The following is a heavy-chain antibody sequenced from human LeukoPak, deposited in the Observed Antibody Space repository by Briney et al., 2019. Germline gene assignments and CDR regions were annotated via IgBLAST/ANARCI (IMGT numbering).Heavy chain of an antibody. V-gene: IGHV4-34*01. CDR1: GGSFSGYY. J-gene: IGHJ3*02. D-gene: IGHD2-21*02. CDR2: IYYSGST. Sequence: SETLSLTCAVYGGSFSGYYWSWIRQPPGKGLEWIGTIYYSGSTYYNPSLKSRVTISVDTSKNQFSLKLSSVTAADTALFYCARSPAYCGGDCPTGGAFDIWGQGIMVTVSS. CDR3: ARSPAYCGGDCPTGGAFDI.